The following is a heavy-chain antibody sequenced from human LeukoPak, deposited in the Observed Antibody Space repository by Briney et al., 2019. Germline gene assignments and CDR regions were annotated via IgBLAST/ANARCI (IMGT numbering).Heavy chain of an antibody. CDR2: IYYSGST. D-gene: IGHD3-9*01. J-gene: IGHJ4*02. Sequence: PSETLSLTCTVSGGSISSSSYYWGWIRQPPGKGLEWIGSIYYSGSTYYNPSLKSRVTISVDTSKNQFSLKLSSVTAADTAVYYCARIGYFGTTAGDYWGQGNLVTVSS. V-gene: IGHV4-39*07. CDR1: GGSISSSSYY. CDR3: ARIGYFGTTAGDY.